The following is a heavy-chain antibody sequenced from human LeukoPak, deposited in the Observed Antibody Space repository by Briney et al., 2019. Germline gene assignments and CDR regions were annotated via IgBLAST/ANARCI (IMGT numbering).Heavy chain of an antibody. D-gene: IGHD3/OR15-3a*01. Sequence: GGSLRLSCAVSGFTFSSYVMNWVRQAPGKGLEWVSSISSSSSYIDYADSVKGRFTISRDNAKNSLYLHMNSLRAEDTAVYYCVRGRNGTGAGYYFDYWGQGTLVTVSS. CDR3: VRGRNGTGAGYYFDY. J-gene: IGHJ4*02. V-gene: IGHV3-21*01. CDR1: GFTFSSYV. CDR2: ISSSSSYI.